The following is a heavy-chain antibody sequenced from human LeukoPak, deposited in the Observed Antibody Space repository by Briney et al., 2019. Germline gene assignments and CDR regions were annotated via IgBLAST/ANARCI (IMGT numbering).Heavy chain of an antibody. J-gene: IGHJ5*02. D-gene: IGHD3-10*01. CDR1: GFTFSSYA. CDR3: AKDRPTMVRGVPWFDP. Sequence: GGSLRLSCAASGFTFSSYAMSWVRQAPGKGLEWVSAISGGGGSTYYADSVKGRFTISRDNSKNTLYLQMNSLIAEDTAVYYCAKDRPTMVRGVPWFDPWGQGTLVTVSS. CDR2: ISGGGGST. V-gene: IGHV3-23*01.